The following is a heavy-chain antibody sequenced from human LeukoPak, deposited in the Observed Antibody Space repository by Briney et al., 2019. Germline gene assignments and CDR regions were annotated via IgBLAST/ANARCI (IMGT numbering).Heavy chain of an antibody. D-gene: IGHD7-27*01. CDR1: GFTFSSYW. Sequence: GGSLRLSCAASGFTFSSYWMSWVRQAPGKGLEWEANIKQDGSEKYYVDSVKGRFTISRDNAKNSLYLQMNSLRAEDTAVYYCARGGLWISGDLEYWGQGTLVTVSS. V-gene: IGHV3-7*01. CDR2: IKQDGSEK. J-gene: IGHJ4*02. CDR3: ARGGLWISGDLEY.